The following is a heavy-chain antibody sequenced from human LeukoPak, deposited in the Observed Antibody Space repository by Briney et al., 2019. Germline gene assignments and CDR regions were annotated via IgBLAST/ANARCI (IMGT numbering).Heavy chain of an antibody. CDR2: VNRDGSET. Sequence: GGSLRLSCAASGFTLSNHWMTWVRQVPGRGPEWVANVNRDGSETYYLDSVKGRFTISKDNAKNSLYLRMNSLRAEDTALYHCARNNGMDVWGQGTTVIVS. V-gene: IGHV3-7*03. CDR3: ARNNGMDV. J-gene: IGHJ6*02. CDR1: GFTLSNHW.